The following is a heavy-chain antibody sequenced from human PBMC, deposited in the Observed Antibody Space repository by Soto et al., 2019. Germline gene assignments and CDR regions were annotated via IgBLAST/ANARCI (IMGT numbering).Heavy chain of an antibody. CDR2: INHSGST. V-gene: IGHV4-34*01. CDR3: ARGSRATTVAWY. J-gene: IGHJ4*02. CDR1: GGSFSGFY. Sequence: ALENLCLTWAVYGGSFSGFYWSWIRQPPGKGLEWIGEINHSGSTNYNPSLKSRVTISVDTSKNQFSLKLSSVTAADTAVYYCARGSRATTVAWYWGQGTLVTVSS. D-gene: IGHD1-26*01.